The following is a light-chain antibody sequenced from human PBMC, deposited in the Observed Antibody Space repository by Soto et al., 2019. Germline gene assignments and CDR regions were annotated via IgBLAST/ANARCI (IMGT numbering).Light chain of an antibody. CDR1: SSNIGAGYD. CDR3: QSYDSSLSGHYV. V-gene: IGLV1-40*01. J-gene: IGLJ1*01. Sequence: QSVLTQPPSVSGAPGQRVTISRTGSSSNIGAGYDVHWYQQLPGTAPKLLIYGNSNRPSGVPDRFSGSKSGTSASLAITGLQAEDEADYYCQSYDSSLSGHYVFGTGTKLTVL. CDR2: GNS.